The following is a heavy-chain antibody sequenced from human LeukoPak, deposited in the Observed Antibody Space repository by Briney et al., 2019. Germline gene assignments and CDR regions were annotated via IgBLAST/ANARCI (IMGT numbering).Heavy chain of an antibody. CDR3: ATSLLGYSISPAVDDGLDV. V-gene: IGHV1-24*01. D-gene: IGHD6-13*01. Sequence: ASLKVSCKLSGYTLTELSMHWVRQAPGKGLEWMGRFVPEDGETIYARKFQGRITMTEDTSTDTAYMELSSLRSEDTAVYYCATSLLGYSISPAVDDGLDVWGQGTMVTVSS. CDR2: FVPEDGET. J-gene: IGHJ3*01. CDR1: GYTLTELS.